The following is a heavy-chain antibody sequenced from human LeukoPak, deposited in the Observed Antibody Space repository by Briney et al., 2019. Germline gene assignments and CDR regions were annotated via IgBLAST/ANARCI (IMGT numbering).Heavy chain of an antibody. J-gene: IGHJ4*02. D-gene: IGHD3-22*01. Sequence: ASVKVSCKASGYTFSSYYMHWVRQAPGQGLEWMGIINPSGGSTSYAQKFQGRVTMTRDTSTSTVYMELRSLRSDDTAVYYCARSYYYDSSGYYPLGCWGQGTLVTVSS. V-gene: IGHV1-46*01. CDR2: INPSGGST. CDR1: GYTFSSYY. CDR3: ARSYYYDSSGYYPLGC.